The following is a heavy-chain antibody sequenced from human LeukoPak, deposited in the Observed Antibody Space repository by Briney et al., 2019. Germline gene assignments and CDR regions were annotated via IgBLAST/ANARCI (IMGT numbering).Heavy chain of an antibody. V-gene: IGHV3-7*01. CDR1: GFTFSSYW. CDR2: IKQDGSEK. J-gene: IGHJ6*03. Sequence: GGSLRLSCAASGFTFSSYWMSWVRQAPGKGLEWVANIKQDGSEKYYVDSVKGRFTISRDNAKNSLYLQMNSLRAEDTAVYYCARELPVAGNQFSVLYYYYMDVWGKGTTVTVSS. CDR3: ARELPVAGNQFSVLYYYYMDV. D-gene: IGHD6-19*01.